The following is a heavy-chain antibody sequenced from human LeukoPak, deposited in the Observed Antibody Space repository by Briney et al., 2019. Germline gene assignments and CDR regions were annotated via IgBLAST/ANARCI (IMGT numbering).Heavy chain of an antibody. J-gene: IGHJ4*02. D-gene: IGHD3-10*01. V-gene: IGHV4-4*07. Sequence: SETLSLTCTVSGGSIISSYFWSWIRQPAGKGLEWIGRIYYTGITDFNPSLESRVTMSVDTSKNQFSLKLTSVTATDTAVYYCAKYASGSLVVWGRGTLVTVSS. CDR2: IYYTGIT. CDR1: GGSIISSYF. CDR3: AKYASGSLVV.